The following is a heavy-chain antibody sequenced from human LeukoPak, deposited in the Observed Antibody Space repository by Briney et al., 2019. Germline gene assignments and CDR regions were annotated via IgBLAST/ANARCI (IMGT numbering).Heavy chain of an antibody. Sequence: KGGESLKISCKGSGHSFTNYWIGWVRQMPGKGLEWMGIIYPDDSNTRYSPSFQGQVTISADKSISTAYLQWSSLKASDTAIYYCARHFGQSYYYYGMDVWGQGTTVTVSS. CDR1: GHSFTNYW. V-gene: IGHV5-51*01. CDR2: IYPDDSNT. CDR3: ARHFGQSYYYYGMDV. D-gene: IGHD3-10*01. J-gene: IGHJ6*02.